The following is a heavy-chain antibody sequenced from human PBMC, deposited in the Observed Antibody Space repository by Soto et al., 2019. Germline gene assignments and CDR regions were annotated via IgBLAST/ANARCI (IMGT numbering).Heavy chain of an antibody. Sequence: QITLKESGPPLVKPTQTLTLTCTFSGFSLSTTGVGVGWIRQPPGKALEWLALIYWDDDRRYSPSLKSRLTITKDTSKNQVVLTMTNMDPVDTATYYCAHRRGVGGYYDSSGYYYRINWFDPWGQGTLVTVSS. CDR1: GFSLSTTGVG. J-gene: IGHJ5*02. V-gene: IGHV2-5*02. D-gene: IGHD3-22*01. CDR2: IYWDDDR. CDR3: AHRRGVGGYYDSSGYYYRINWFDP.